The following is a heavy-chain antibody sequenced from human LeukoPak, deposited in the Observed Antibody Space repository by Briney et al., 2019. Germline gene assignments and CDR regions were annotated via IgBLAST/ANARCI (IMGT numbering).Heavy chain of an antibody. CDR2: INPSGGST. CDR3: ANSSGAYCGGDCPRAFDI. V-gene: IGHV1-46*01. J-gene: IGHJ3*02. CDR1: GYTFTSYY. Sequence: ASVKVSCKASGYTFTSYYMHWVRQAPGQGLEWMGIINPSGGSTSYAQKFQGRVTMTRDMSTSTVYMELSSLRSEDTAVYYCANSSGAYCGGDCPRAFDIWGQGTMVTVSS. D-gene: IGHD2-21*02.